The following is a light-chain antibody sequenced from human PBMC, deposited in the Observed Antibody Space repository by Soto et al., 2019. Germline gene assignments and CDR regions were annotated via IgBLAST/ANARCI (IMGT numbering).Light chain of an antibody. CDR2: AAS. J-gene: IGKJ2*01. V-gene: IGKV3-11*01. Sequence: EGVLTQAPATLSLSPGERATLSCRASQRVTSYLAWYQQKPGQAPRLLIYAASNRATGIPARFSGSGSGTDFTLTISSLEPEDFAVYYCQQRSNWPPVYTFGPGTK. CDR1: QRVTSY. CDR3: QQRSNWPPVYT.